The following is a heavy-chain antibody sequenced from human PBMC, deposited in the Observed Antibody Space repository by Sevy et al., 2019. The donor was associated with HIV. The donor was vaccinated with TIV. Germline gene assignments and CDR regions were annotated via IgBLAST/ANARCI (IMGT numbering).Heavy chain of an antibody. CDR3: ARGTHDYGDYDRDAFGI. Sequence: GGSLRLSCATSEFTFSSYSMNWVRQAPGNGLEWVSSISGGGTYIYYADSVKGRFTISRDNAKNSLSLQMNSLRAEDTAVYYCARGTHDYGDYDRDAFGIWGQGTMVTVSS. D-gene: IGHD4-17*01. V-gene: IGHV3-21*01. CDR2: ISGGGTYI. CDR1: EFTFSSYS. J-gene: IGHJ3*02.